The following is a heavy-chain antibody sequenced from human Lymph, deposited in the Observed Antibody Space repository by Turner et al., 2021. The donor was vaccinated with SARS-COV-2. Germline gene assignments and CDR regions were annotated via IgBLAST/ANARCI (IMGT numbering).Heavy chain of an antibody. V-gene: IGHV3-7*01. CDR3: ARMGSSSWYFDY. CDR2: IKQDGSEK. Sequence: EVQLVESGGGLVQSGGSLRLSSAASGCTFSYYWMSWVRQAPGKGLEWVANIKQDGSEKYYVDSVKGRFTISRDNAKNSLFLQMNSLRAEDTAVYYCARMGSSSWYFDYWGQGTLVTVSS. J-gene: IGHJ4*02. D-gene: IGHD1-26*01. CDR1: GCTFSYYW.